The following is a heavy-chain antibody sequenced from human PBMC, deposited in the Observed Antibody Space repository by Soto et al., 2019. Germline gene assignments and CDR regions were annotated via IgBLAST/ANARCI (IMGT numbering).Heavy chain of an antibody. J-gene: IGHJ6*03. CDR2: INHSGST. CDR1: GGSFSGYY. D-gene: IGHD3-10*01. Sequence: LETLSLTCAVYGGSFSGYYWRWIRQPPGKGLEWIGEINHSGSTNYNPSLKSRVTISVGTSKNQLSLKLSSVTAADTAVYYCARGSRYYYGSGSYYRPGYYYYYMDVWGKGTTVTVSS. V-gene: IGHV4-34*01. CDR3: ARGSRYYYGSGSYYRPGYYYYYMDV.